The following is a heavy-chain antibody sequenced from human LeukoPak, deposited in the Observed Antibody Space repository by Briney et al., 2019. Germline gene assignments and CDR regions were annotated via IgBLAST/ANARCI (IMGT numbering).Heavy chain of an antibody. CDR3: ARDQLPYATVTTFEY. J-gene: IGHJ4*02. CDR2: IYHSGST. CDR1: GYSISSGYY. Sequence: SETLSLTCAVSGYSISSGYYWGWIRPPTGKGREWIGSIYHSGSTYYNPSLKSRVTLSVDTSKNQFSLKLSSVTAADTAVYYCARDQLPYATVTTFEYWGQGTLVTVSS. V-gene: IGHV4-38-2*02. D-gene: IGHD4-17*01.